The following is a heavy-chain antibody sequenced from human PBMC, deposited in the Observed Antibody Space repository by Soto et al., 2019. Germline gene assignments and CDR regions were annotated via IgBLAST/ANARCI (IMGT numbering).Heavy chain of an antibody. J-gene: IGHJ4*02. D-gene: IGHD6-6*01. CDR3: ARGRGLAARPQHLDY. V-gene: IGHV3-30-3*01. CDR2: MSYDGSDK. CDR1: GFMFTGYA. Sequence: QVQLVEYGGGVVQPGRSLRLSCEASGFMFTGYAMHWVRQAPGKGLEWVAVMSYDGSDKFYRASVKGRFTISRDISKNTLFLEMTSLRPEDTALYFCARGRGLAARPQHLDYWGQGTRVTVSS.